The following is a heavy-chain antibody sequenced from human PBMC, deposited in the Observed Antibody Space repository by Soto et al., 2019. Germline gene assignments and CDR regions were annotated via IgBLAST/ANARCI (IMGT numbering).Heavy chain of an antibody. V-gene: IGHV3-23*01. D-gene: IGHD1-26*01. CDR3: ARRGSGSYYDY. CDR1: GFTFSSYA. Sequence: EVQLLESGGGLVQPGGSLRLSCAASGFTFSSYAMRWVRQAPGKGLEWVSAISGSGGSTYYADSVKGRFTISRDNSKNTLYLQMNSLRAEDAAVYYCARRGSGSYYDYWGQGTLVTVSS. CDR2: ISGSGGST. J-gene: IGHJ4*02.